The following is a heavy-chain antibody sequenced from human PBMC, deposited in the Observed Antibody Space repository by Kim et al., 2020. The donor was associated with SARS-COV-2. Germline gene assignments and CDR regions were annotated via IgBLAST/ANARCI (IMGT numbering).Heavy chain of an antibody. V-gene: IGHV5-51*01. D-gene: IGHD3-22*01. CDR1: GYSFTSYW. CDR3: ARLRNYYDSSGYYFRYYYYCMDV. Sequence: GESLKISCKGSGYSFTSYWIGWVRQMPGKGLEWMGIIYPGDSDTRYSPSFQGQVTISADKSISTAYLQWSSLKASDTAMYYCARLRNYYDSSGYYFRYYYYCMDVWGQGTTVTVSS. CDR2: IYPGDSDT. J-gene: IGHJ6*02.